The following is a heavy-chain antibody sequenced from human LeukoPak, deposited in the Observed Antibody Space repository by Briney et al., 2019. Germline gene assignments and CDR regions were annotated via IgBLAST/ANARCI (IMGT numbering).Heavy chain of an antibody. D-gene: IGHD2-2*01. J-gene: IGHJ6*02. CDR1: GGSISSYY. CDR3: AREYQLLFGMDV. Sequence: SETLSLTCTVSGGSISSYYWSWIRQPPGKGLEWIGYIYYSGSTNYNPSLKSRVTISVDTSKNQFSLKLSSVTAADTAVYYYAREYQLLFGMDVWGQGTTVTVSS. V-gene: IGHV4-59*12. CDR2: IYYSGST.